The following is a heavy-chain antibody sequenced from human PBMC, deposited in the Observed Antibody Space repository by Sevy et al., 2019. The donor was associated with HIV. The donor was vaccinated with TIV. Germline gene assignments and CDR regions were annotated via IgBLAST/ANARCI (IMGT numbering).Heavy chain of an antibody. V-gene: IGHV4-31*03. Sequence: LSLTCSVSGVSITSDNSYWSWIRQHPGKGLEWIGYIAYSGSTYYNPSIKSRVTTSVDTSKNQISLKLSSVTAADTAVYYCAREVAIPHYSWFDPWGQGALVTVSS. CDR1: GVSITSDNSY. CDR2: IAYSGST. J-gene: IGHJ5*02. D-gene: IGHD2-21*01. CDR3: AREVAIPHYSWFDP.